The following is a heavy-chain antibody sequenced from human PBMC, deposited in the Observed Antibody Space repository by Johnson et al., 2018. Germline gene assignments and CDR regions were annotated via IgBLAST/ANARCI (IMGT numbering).Heavy chain of an antibody. V-gene: IGHV3-33*08. CDR1: GFTFNNYG. CDR2: IWYDGTTK. CDR3: AGVGRYYDSSGYLTDAFDI. Sequence: QVQLVQSGGGLVQPGGSLRLSCAASGFTFNNYGMHWVRQAPGKGLEWVAIIWYDGTTKYYADSVKGRFTISRDNSKNSLYLQMNSLRAEDTAVYYCAGVGRYYDSSGYLTDAFDIWGQGTMVTVSS. J-gene: IGHJ3*02. D-gene: IGHD3-22*01.